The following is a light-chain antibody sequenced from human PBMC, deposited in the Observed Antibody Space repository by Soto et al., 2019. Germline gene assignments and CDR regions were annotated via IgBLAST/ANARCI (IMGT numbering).Light chain of an antibody. J-gene: IGKJ1*01. CDR2: KAS. CDR1: QSISSW. V-gene: IGKV1-5*03. CDR3: QQYNSLWT. Sequence: IQMTQSPSTLSASVGDRVTITCLASQSISSWLAWYQQKPGKAPKLLIYKASSLESGVPSRFSGSGYGTEFTLTISSLPPDDFATYYCQQYNSLWTFGQGTKVDIK.